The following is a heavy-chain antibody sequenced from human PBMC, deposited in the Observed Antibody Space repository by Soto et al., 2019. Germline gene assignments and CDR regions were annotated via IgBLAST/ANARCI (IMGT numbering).Heavy chain of an antibody. D-gene: IGHD3-3*01. CDR1: GFTFDDYT. CDR3: AKYFEGPGVTIFGVVMRYGMDV. J-gene: IGHJ6*02. V-gene: IGHV3-43*01. CDR2: ISWDGDST. Sequence: PGGSLRLSCAASGFTFDDYTMHWVRPAPGEGLEWVSLISWDGDSTYYADSVKGRFTISRDNSKNSLYQQMNILRTEDTALYYCAKYFEGPGVTIFGVVMRYGMDVWGQGTTVTVSS.